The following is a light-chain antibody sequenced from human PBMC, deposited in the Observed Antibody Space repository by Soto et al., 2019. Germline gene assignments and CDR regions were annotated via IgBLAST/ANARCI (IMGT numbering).Light chain of an antibody. CDR2: AAS. Sequence: DVQMTQSPSSLSASVGDRVTITCRASRDISSYLAWYQQKPGKVPKLLIYAASTLHAGVPSRFSGSGSGTFFTLTINSLQPEDVATYYCQKYNSAPYTFGRGTRLEIK. CDR3: QKYNSAPYT. J-gene: IGKJ2*01. CDR1: RDISSY. V-gene: IGKV1-27*01.